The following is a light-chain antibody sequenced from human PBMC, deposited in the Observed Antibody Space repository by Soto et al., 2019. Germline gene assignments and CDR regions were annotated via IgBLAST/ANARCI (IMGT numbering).Light chain of an antibody. CDR3: QSYDSSLSVNYV. V-gene: IGLV1-40*01. CDR2: GNS. J-gene: IGLJ1*01. CDR1: GSNIGAGYD. Sequence: QSVLTQPPSVSGAPGQRVTISCTGSGSNIGAGYDVHWYQQLPGTAPKLLIYGNSNRPSGVPDRFSGSKSGTSASLAITGLQAEDEADYYCQSYDSSLSVNYVFGTGTKVTVL.